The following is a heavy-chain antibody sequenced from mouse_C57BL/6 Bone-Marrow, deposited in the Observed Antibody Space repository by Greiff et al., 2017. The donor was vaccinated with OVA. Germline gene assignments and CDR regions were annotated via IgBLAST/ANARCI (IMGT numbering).Heavy chain of an antibody. D-gene: IGHD2-4*01. CDR1: GYAFTNYL. CDR3: ARSGDYDEVDY. V-gene: IGHV1-54*01. Sequence: VHLVESGAELVRPGTSVKVSCKASGYAFTNYLIEWVKQRPGQGLEWIGVINPGSGGTNYNEKFKGKATLTADKSSSTAYMQLSSLTSEDSAVYFCARSGDYDEVDYWGQGTTLTVSS. CDR2: INPGSGGT. J-gene: IGHJ2*01.